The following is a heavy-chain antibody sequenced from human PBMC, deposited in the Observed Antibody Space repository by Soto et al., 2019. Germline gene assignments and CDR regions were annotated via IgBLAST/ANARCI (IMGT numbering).Heavy chain of an antibody. Sequence: PETLSLTCAVSGVSLTSGNWWTWVRQSQQRGLEYIGEIFHDGTANYYPSFERRVAMSVDTSRNQFSLKLTSVTAADTAVYFCARLVYDTRLNYMYFDFWGPGTLVTVSS. J-gene: IGHJ4*02. CDR2: IFHDGTA. CDR3: ARLVYDTRLNYMYFDF. D-gene: IGHD3-10*01. CDR1: GVSLTSGNW. V-gene: IGHV4-4*01.